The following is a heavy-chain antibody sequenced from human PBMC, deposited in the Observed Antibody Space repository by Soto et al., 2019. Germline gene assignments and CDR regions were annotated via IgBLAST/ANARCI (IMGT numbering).Heavy chain of an antibody. CDR3: AKDWSAYRLWWALGY. Sequence: GGSLRLSCAASGFTFSSYGMHWVRQAPGKGLEWVAVISYDGSNKYYADSVKGRFTISRDNSKNTLYLQMNSLRAEDTAVYYCAKDWSAYRLWWALGYWGQGTLVTVSS. D-gene: IGHD3-10*01. CDR2: ISYDGSNK. CDR1: GFTFSSYG. V-gene: IGHV3-30*18. J-gene: IGHJ4*02.